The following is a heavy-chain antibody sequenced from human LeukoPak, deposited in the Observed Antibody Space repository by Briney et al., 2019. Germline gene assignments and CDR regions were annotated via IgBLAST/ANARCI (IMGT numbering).Heavy chain of an antibody. D-gene: IGHD2-8*01. V-gene: IGHV3-23*01. CDR2: ISDSGDYT. Sequence: GGSLRLSCARSGFTFSSYAMSWVRQAPGQGLEWASVISDSGDYTSYADSVRGRFTISRDNSRNTLYLQMISLRPEDTAVYYCAKDTSIGKYCTNGVCSPFEYWGQGTLVTVSS. CDR1: GFTFSSYA. CDR3: AKDTSIGKYCTNGVCSPFEY. J-gene: IGHJ4*02.